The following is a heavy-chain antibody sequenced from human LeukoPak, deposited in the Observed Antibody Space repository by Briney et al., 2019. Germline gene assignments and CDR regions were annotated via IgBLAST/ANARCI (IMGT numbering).Heavy chain of an antibody. CDR2: MYYSGST. Sequence: PSETLSLTCTVSGGSISSSSYYWVWIRQPPGKGLEWVGSMYYSGSTHYNPSLKSRVTLSVDTSKNQFSLKLSSVTAADTAVYYCARIVVADFDYWGQGTLVTVSS. CDR1: GGSISSSSYY. D-gene: IGHD3-22*01. CDR3: ARIVVADFDY. V-gene: IGHV4-39*01. J-gene: IGHJ4*02.